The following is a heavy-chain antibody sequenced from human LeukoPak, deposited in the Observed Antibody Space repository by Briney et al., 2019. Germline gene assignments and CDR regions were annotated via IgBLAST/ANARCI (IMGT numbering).Heavy chain of an antibody. CDR3: TTDLHPDTYYYDSSGYLGFDY. V-gene: IGHV3-15*01. D-gene: IGHD3-22*01. CDR2: IKSKTDGGTT. J-gene: IGHJ4*02. Sequence: GGSLRLSCAASGFTFSNAWMSWVRQAPGKGLEWVGRIKSKTDGGTTDYAAPVKGRFTISRDDSKNTLYLQMNSLKTEDTAVYYCTTDLHPDTYYYDSSGYLGFDYWGQGTLVTVSS. CDR1: GFTFSNAW.